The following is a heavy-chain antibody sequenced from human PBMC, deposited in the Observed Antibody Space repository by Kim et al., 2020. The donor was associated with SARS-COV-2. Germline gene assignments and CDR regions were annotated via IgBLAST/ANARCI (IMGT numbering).Heavy chain of an antibody. Sequence: GGSLRLSCAASGFTFSSYEMNWVRQAPGKGLEWVSYISSSGSTIYYADSVKGRFTISRDNAKNSLYLQMNSLRAEDTAVYYCARRGGYSGYDYYYYYGMDVWGQGTTVTVSS. V-gene: IGHV3-48*03. D-gene: IGHD5-12*01. CDR2: ISSSGSTI. CDR1: GFTFSSYE. J-gene: IGHJ6*02. CDR3: ARRGGYSGYDYYYYYGMDV.